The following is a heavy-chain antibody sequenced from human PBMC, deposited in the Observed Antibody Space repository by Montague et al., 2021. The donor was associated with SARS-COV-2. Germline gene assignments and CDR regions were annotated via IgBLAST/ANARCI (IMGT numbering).Heavy chain of an antibody. CDR1: GFTFTTYA. Sequence: SLRLSCAASGFTFTTYAMHWVRQAPDKGLEWMAVISNDGTKIYYADSVKGRFTISRDNSKNTLYLQLNRLRAEDTALYHCARDLFYIRNYYYYYGMDVWGQGTTVTVSS. CDR2: ISNDGTKI. V-gene: IGHV3-30*04. CDR3: ARDLFYIRNYYYYYGMDV. D-gene: IGHD2/OR15-2a*01. J-gene: IGHJ6*02.